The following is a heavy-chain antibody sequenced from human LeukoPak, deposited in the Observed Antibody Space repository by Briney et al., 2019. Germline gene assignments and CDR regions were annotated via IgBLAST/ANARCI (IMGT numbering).Heavy chain of an antibody. Sequence: PSETLSLTCTVSGGSISSYYWSWIRQPAGKGLEWIGRIYTSGSTNYNPSLKSRVTISVDTSKNQFSLKLTSVTAADTAVYYCTRSGLTGMRKYPRADYYYYGMDVWGQGTAITVSS. V-gene: IGHV4-4*07. D-gene: IGHD1-14*01. J-gene: IGHJ6*02. CDR2: IYTSGST. CDR3: TRSGLTGMRKYPRADYYYYGMDV. CDR1: GGSISSYY.